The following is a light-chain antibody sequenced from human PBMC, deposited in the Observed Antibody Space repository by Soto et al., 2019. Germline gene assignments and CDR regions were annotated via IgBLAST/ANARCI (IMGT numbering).Light chain of an antibody. Sequence: IVLTQSAGTLSLSPGERATLSCRASQSMTRTYIAWYQKKPGQAPRLLIYAASIRAPGIPDKFSGTGSGTDYSLTIDRLEPEDSAVYYCHQYGNAPQTLGQGTKVDIK. CDR1: QSMTRTY. V-gene: IGKV3-20*01. CDR2: AAS. CDR3: HQYGNAPQT. J-gene: IGKJ1*01.